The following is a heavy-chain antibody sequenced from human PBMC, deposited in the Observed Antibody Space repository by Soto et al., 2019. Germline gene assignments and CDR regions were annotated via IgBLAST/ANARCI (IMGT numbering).Heavy chain of an antibody. CDR1: GFAFGTYA. CDR3: VRDRDPMNREVIMTIGHLRL. CDR2: IWDDGTRR. Sequence: QEQLAESGGGVVQAGESLRLSCQAFGFAFGTYAMHWVRQAPGKGLEWVALIWDDGTRREYLESVRGRFTISRDNSKNTVSLQMNNLRTEDTALYYCVRDRDPMNREVIMTIGHLRLWGRGALVSVSS. J-gene: IGHJ2*01. V-gene: IGHV3-33*01. D-gene: IGHD3-10*01.